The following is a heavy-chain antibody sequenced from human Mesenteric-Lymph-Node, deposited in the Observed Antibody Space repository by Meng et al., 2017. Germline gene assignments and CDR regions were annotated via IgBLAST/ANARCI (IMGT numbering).Heavy chain of an antibody. V-gene: IGHV4-30-4*01. D-gene: IGHD3-22*01. CDR2: IHHSGSA. Sequence: QVQLQESGPGLVEPSQTLSLTCTVSGGSMSSGNYYWSWIRQPPGKGLEWIGYIHHSGSAYYNPSLKSRVSISVDTSKNQFSLNLNSMTAADTAVYYCASSDYYRSDYWGQGTLVTVSS. J-gene: IGHJ4*02. CDR1: GGSMSSGNYY. CDR3: ASSDYYRSDY.